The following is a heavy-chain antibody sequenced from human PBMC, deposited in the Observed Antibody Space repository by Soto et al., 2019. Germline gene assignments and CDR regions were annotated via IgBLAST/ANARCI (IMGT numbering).Heavy chain of an antibody. CDR1: GYGFTCYD. Sequence: ASVKVSCKACGYGFTCYDRYWVRQETGQGLEWMGWMNPNSGNTGYAQKFQGRVTMTRNTSISTAYMELSSLRSEDTAVYYCARAASPYYDFCSGYPFPAYYYYYLDVSGKGTTVTVSS. CDR3: ARAASPYYDFCSGYPFPAYYYYYLDV. J-gene: IGHJ6*03. CDR2: MNPNSGNT. V-gene: IGHV1-8*01. D-gene: IGHD3-3*01.